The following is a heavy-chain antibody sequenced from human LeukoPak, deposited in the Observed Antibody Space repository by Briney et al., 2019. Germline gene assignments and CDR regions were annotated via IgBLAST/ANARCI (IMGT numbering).Heavy chain of an antibody. V-gene: IGHV3-48*02. CDR3: ARNSLAYCGGDCYDAFDI. J-gene: IGHJ3*02. CDR2: ISSSSTI. D-gene: IGHD2-21*02. Sequence: PGGSLRLSCAASGFTFSSYSMNWVRQAPGKGLEWVSYISSSSTIYYSDSVKGRFTISRDNAKNSLYLQMNSLRDEDTAVYYCARNSLAYCGGDCYDAFDIWGQGTMVTVSS. CDR1: GFTFSSYS.